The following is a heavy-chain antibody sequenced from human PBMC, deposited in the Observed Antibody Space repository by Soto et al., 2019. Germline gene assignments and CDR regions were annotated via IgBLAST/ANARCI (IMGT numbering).Heavy chain of an antibody. J-gene: IGHJ6*01. CDR3: ERFQVNGEYAVDV. Sequence: SVKISCKASGGSFTSTLSWVRQAPGQELAWTGAIIPIFGTANYAQKFQGRVTITADETTKTPYMELSTLRSEDTAAYYCERFQVNGEYAVDVWGRRT. V-gene: IGHV1-69*13. CDR2: IIPIFGTA. CDR1: GGSFTST. D-gene: IGHD2-8*01.